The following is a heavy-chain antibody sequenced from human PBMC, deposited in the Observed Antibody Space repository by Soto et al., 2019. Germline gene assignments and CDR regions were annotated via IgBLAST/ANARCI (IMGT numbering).Heavy chain of an antibody. V-gene: IGHV1-24*01. Sequence: QVQLLQSGAEVKKPGASVKVSCKVSGHNLTELSMHWVRQAPGRGLEWMDGFDPEDGETIFAQKFQGRVTMTEDTSTDSTHMELPSLRSEDTAVYYCAAGGTRWLHSPFDYWGQGNLVTISS. CDR2: FDPEDGET. CDR3: AAGGTRWLHSPFDY. D-gene: IGHD1-1*01. CDR1: GHNLTELS. J-gene: IGHJ4*02.